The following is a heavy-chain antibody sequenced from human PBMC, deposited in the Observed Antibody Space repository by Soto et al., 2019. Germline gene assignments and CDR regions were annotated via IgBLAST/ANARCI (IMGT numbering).Heavy chain of an antibody. CDR2: ISSSSSTI. CDR1: GFTFSSYS. CDR3: ASPGGGSDYYYYYMDV. V-gene: IGHV3-48*01. D-gene: IGHD2-15*01. J-gene: IGHJ6*03. Sequence: GGSLRLSCAASGFTFSSYSMNWVRQAPGKGLEWVSYISSSSSTIYYADSVKGRFTISRGNAKNSLYLQMNSLRAEDTAVYYCASPGGGSDYYYYYMDVWGKGTTVTVSS.